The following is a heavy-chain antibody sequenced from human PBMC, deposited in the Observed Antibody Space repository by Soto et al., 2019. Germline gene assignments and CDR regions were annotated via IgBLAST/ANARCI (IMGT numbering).Heavy chain of an antibody. J-gene: IGHJ3*02. D-gene: IGHD3-10*01. CDR2: TIPVFNTA. V-gene: IGHV1-69*06. Sequence: QVQLEQSGAEVKKPGSSVKISCKASGGTLSDPGVSWLRQAPGQVLEWVGGTIPVFNTAKYAPKFQGRVTNAADKSTNIAYMELGSLRSDDTAFYYCARGVYGSGNYYTGPSAFDIWGQGTLVIVSS. CDR1: GGTLSDPG. CDR3: ARGVYGSGNYYTGPSAFDI.